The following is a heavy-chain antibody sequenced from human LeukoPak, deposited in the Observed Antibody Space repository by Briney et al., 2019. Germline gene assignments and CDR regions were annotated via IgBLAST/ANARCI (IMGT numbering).Heavy chain of an antibody. Sequence: GGSLRLSCAASGFTFSGSWMTWVRQAPRKGLEWVANIKPDGSNKYYVDSVKGRFTISRDNGKKSLYLQMNDLRDEDTALYYCAKDGEAFDIWGQGTMVTVSS. D-gene: IGHD3-10*01. CDR3: AKDGEAFDI. CDR1: GFTFSGSW. CDR2: IKPDGSNK. V-gene: IGHV3-7*01. J-gene: IGHJ3*02.